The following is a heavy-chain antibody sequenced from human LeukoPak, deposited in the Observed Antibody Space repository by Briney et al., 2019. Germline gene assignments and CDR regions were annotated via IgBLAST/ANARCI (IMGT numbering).Heavy chain of an antibody. V-gene: IGHV4-34*01. CDR3: ARHGSGSYHFAYYYMDV. D-gene: IGHD3-10*01. CDR2: ISHSGST. Sequence: SETLSLTCAVYGGSFSGYYWTRIRQPPGKGLELIGEISHSGSTNYNPSLKSRVTISVDTSKNQFSLKLSSVTAADTAVYYCARHGSGSYHFAYYYMDVWGKGTTVTISS. CDR1: GGSFSGYY. J-gene: IGHJ6*03.